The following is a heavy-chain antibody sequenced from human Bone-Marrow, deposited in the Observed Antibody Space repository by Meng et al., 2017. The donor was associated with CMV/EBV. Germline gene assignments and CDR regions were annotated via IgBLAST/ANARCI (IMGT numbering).Heavy chain of an antibody. CDR2: INPNSGGT. Sequence: ASVKVSCKASGYTFTSYYVHWVRQAPGQGLEWMGWINPNSGGTKYAQKFQGRVTMTRDTSISTAYMELSRLRSDDTAVYYCARDPLVAATRAELDYWGQGTLVNVSS. CDR3: ARDPLVAATRAELDY. J-gene: IGHJ4*02. CDR1: GYTFTSYY. D-gene: IGHD2-15*01. V-gene: IGHV1-2*02.